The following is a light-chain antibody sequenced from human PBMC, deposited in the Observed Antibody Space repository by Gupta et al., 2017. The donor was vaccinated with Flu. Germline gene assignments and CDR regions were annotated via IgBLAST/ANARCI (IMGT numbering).Light chain of an antibody. J-gene: IGKJ1*01. V-gene: IGKV3-20*01. CDR3: QQYGSSSWT. Sequence: EIVLTHSPGTLSLSPGERATFSCRASQSVSSSYLAWYQQKPGQAPRLLIYGASSRATGIPDRFSGSGSGTDFTLTISRLEPEDFAVYYCQQYGSSSWTFGQGTKVEIK. CDR1: QSVSSSY. CDR2: GAS.